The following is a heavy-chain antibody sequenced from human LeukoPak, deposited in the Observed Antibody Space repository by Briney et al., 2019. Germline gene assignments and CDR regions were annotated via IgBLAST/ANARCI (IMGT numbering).Heavy chain of an antibody. D-gene: IGHD3-22*01. CDR3: ARHQVRFGFLSSDYYGNYFDY. CDR2: INHSGST. CDR1: GGSFSGHY. J-gene: IGHJ4*02. Sequence: SETLSLTCAVYGGSFSGHYWSWLRQPPGKGLEWVGEINHSGSTNYNPSLKSRVTISVDTSKNQSSLKLSSVTAADTAVYYCARHQVRFGFLSSDYYGNYFDYWGQGTLVTVSS. V-gene: IGHV4-34*01.